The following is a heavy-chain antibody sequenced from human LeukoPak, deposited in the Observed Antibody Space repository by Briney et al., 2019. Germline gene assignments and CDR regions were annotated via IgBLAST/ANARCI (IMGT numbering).Heavy chain of an antibody. D-gene: IGHD1-1*01. CDR2: IIPIFGTA. Sequence: ASVKVSCKASGGTFSSYAISWVRQAPGQGLEWMGGIIPIFGTANYAQKFRGRVTITADESTSTAYMELSSLRSEDTAVYYCARNDFSAFDIWGQGTMVTVSS. CDR3: ARNDFSAFDI. V-gene: IGHV1-69*01. CDR1: GGTFSSYA. J-gene: IGHJ3*02.